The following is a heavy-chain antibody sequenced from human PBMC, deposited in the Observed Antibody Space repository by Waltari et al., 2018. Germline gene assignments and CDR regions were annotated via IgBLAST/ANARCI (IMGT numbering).Heavy chain of an antibody. D-gene: IGHD3-3*01. Sequence: QVPLVQSGAEVKKPGASVKVSCKASGDPPTKLSMPWVRQCPGKGLEWMGGFDPEDGETIYAQKCKGRVTMTEDTSTDTAYMELSSLRSEDTAVYYCATDPKYYDFWSGYGRQNWGKGTLVTVSS. CDR1: GDPPTKLS. J-gene: IGHJ4*02. CDR2: FDPEDGET. CDR3: ATDPKYYDFWSGYGRQN. V-gene: IGHV1-24*01.